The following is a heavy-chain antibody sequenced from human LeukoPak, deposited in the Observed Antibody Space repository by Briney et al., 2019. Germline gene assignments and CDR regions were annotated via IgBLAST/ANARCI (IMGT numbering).Heavy chain of an antibody. J-gene: IGHJ6*03. CDR3: ARGLILAGRFLEWVYYYYYYMDV. Sequence: GGSLRLSCAASGFTFDDYGMSWVRQAPGKGLEWVSGINWNGGSTGYADSVKGRFTISRDNAKNSLYLQMNSLRAEDTALYYCARGLILAGRFLEWVYYYYYYMDVWGKGTTVTVSS. CDR1: GFTFDDYG. CDR2: INWNGGST. D-gene: IGHD3-3*01. V-gene: IGHV3-20*04.